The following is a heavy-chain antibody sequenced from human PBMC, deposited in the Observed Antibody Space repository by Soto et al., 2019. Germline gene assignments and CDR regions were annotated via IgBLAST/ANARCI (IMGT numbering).Heavy chain of an antibody. CDR2: IRSKANSYAT. CDR3: TRRGVGSSSSEPRPGFDP. V-gene: IGHV3-73*01. D-gene: IGHD6-6*01. J-gene: IGHJ5*02. CDR1: GFTFSGSA. Sequence: GGSLRLSCAASGFTFSGSAMHWVRQASGKGLEWVGRIRSKANSYATAYAASVKGRFTISRDDSKNTAYLQMNSLKTEDTAVYYCTRRGVGSSSSEPRPGFDPWGQGTLVTVSS.